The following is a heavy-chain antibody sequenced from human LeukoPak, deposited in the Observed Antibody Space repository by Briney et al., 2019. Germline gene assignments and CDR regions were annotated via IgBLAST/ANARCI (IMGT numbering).Heavy chain of an antibody. D-gene: IGHD3-9*01. CDR1: GFTFSSYE. CDR2: ISSSGSTI. Sequence: GGSLRLSCAASGFTFSSYEMNWVRQAPGKGLEWVSYISSSGSTIYYADSVKGRFTISRDNAKNSLYLQMSSLRAEDTAVYYCTRDFDAATGYWGQGTLVTVSS. V-gene: IGHV3-48*03. J-gene: IGHJ4*02. CDR3: TRDFDAATGY.